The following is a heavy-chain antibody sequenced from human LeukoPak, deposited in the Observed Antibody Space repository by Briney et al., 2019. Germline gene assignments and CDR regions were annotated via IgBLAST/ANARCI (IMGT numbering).Heavy chain of an antibody. CDR3: ARDPRHYDILTGYYSNWYFDL. CDR2: VNPNSGNT. V-gene: IGHV1-8*02. CDR1: GYTFTSYY. Sequence: ASVKVSCKASGYTFTSYYMHWVRQATGQGLEWMGWVNPNSGNTGYAQKFQGRVTMTRNTATSTVYMDLSSLTSDDTAVYYCARDPRHYDILTGYYSNWYFDLWGRGTLVTVSS. J-gene: IGHJ2*01. D-gene: IGHD3-9*01.